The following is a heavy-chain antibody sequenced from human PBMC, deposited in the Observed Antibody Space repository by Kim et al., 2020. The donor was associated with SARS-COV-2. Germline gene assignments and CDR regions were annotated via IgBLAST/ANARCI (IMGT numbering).Heavy chain of an antibody. CDR3: ARDVSSGSYQHANAFDI. CDR1: GFTFSSYS. J-gene: IGHJ3*02. Sequence: GGSLRLSCAASGFTFSSYSMNWVRQAPGKGLEWVSFISSGASYIYYADSVKGRFTISRDNAKNSLFLQMNSLRAEDTAVYYCARDVSSGSYQHANAFDIWGQGTMVTVSS. V-gene: IGHV3-21*01. CDR2: ISSGASYI. D-gene: IGHD1-26*01.